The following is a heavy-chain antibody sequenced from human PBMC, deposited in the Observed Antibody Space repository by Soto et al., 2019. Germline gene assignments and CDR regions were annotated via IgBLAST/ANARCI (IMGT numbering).Heavy chain of an antibody. CDR2: ISSSSSTI. CDR1: GFTFSSYS. Sequence: GGSLRLSCAASGFTFSSYSMNWVRQAPGKGLEWVSYISSSSSTIYYADSVKGRFTISRDNAKNSLYLQMNSLRAEDTAVYYCARDRYSSGWLPFDYWGQGTLVTVSS. CDR3: ARDRYSSGWLPFDY. D-gene: IGHD6-19*01. V-gene: IGHV3-48*01. J-gene: IGHJ4*02.